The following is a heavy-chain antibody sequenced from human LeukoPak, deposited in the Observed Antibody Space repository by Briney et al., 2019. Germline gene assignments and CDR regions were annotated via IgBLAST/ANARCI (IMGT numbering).Heavy chain of an antibody. D-gene: IGHD6-25*01. J-gene: IGHJ4*02. CDR2: IYPGDSDT. CDR3: ARQGKAAATDRIDY. V-gene: IGHV5-51*01. Sequence: GESLKISCKGSGYSFSTYWLGWVRQMPGKGLEWMGIIYPGDSDTRYSPSFQGQVTISADKFISTAYLQWSSLKASDTAMYYCARQGKAAATDRIDYWGQGTLVTVSS. CDR1: GYSFSTYW.